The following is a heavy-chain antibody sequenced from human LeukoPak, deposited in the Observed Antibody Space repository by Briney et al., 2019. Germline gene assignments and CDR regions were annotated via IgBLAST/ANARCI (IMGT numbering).Heavy chain of an antibody. Sequence: SETLSLTCTVSGGSLSSGSYYWGWIRQPAGKGLEWLGRIYTSGSTNYNPSLKSRVTISVDTSKNQFSLKLSSVTAADTAVYYCARDLRSYYGSGSYYDAVGYYYYMDVWGKGTTVTISS. J-gene: IGHJ6*03. CDR2: IYTSGST. CDR3: ARDLRSYYGSGSYYDAVGYYYYMDV. V-gene: IGHV4-61*02. CDR1: GGSLSSGSYY. D-gene: IGHD3-10*01.